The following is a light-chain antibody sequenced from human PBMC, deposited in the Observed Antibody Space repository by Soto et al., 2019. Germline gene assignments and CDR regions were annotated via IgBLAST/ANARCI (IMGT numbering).Light chain of an antibody. V-gene: IGKV1-39*01. CDR1: QSISSD. CDR3: QQIYSIPIT. J-gene: IGKJ5*01. CDR2: GAS. Sequence: DIQMTQSPFSLSASVGDRVTITCRTSQSISSDFNWYQQKTGRAPKLLIYGASTLQSGVPSRFSGSGSGTHFTLTISSVQPEDFATYYCQQIYSIPITFGQGTRLEIK.